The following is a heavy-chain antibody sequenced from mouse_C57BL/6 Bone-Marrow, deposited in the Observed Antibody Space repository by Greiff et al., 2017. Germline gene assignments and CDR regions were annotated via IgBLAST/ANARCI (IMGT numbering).Heavy chain of an antibody. CDR3: TSRQIYYYGSSYVDY. D-gene: IGHD1-1*01. CDR1: GYTFTDYE. V-gene: IGHV1-15*01. J-gene: IGHJ2*01. CDR2: IDPETGGT. Sequence: VQLQQSGAELVRPGASVTLSCKASGYTFTDYEMHWVKQTPVHGLEWIGAIDPETGGTAYNQKFKGKAILTADKSSSTAYMELRSLTSEDSAVYYCTSRQIYYYGSSYVDYWGQGTTLTVSS.